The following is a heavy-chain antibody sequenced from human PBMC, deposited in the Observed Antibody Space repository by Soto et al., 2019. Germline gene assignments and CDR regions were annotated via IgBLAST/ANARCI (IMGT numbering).Heavy chain of an antibody. J-gene: IGHJ5*02. CDR3: ARGRGGSGYYYNWFDP. Sequence: SVKVSCKASGGTFSSYAISWVRQAPGQGLEWMGGIIPIFGTANYAQKFQGRVTITADESTSTAYMELSSLRSEDTAVYYCARGRGGSGYYYNWFDPWGQGTLVTVSS. CDR1: GGTFSSYA. D-gene: IGHD3-22*01. CDR2: IIPIFGTA. V-gene: IGHV1-69*13.